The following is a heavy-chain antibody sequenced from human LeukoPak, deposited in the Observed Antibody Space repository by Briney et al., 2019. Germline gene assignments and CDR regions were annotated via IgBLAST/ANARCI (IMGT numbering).Heavy chain of an antibody. J-gene: IGHJ4*02. D-gene: IGHD1-1*01. CDR3: ARRQGTTLNFDY. Sequence: ASVKVSCKASGYTFTGYYMHWVRQAPGQGLEWMGWINPNSGGTNYAQKFQGRVTMTRDTSISTAYMELSRLRSDDSVVYYCARRQGTTLNFDYWGQGTLVTVSS. V-gene: IGHV1-2*02. CDR2: INPNSGGT. CDR1: GYTFTGYY.